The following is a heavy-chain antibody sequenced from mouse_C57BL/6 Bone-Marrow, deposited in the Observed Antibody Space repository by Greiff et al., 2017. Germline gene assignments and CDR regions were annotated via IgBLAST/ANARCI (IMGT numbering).Heavy chain of an antibody. CDR1: GYTFTSYW. V-gene: IGHV1-55*01. CDR3: ARVYDYDSWFAD. J-gene: IGHJ3*01. Sequence: VQLQQPGAELVKPGASVKMSCKASGYTFTSYWITWVKQRPGQGLEWIGDIYPGSGSTNYNEKFKSKATLTVDTSSSTAYMQLSSLTSEDSAVYYCARVYDYDSWFADWGQGTLVTVSA. D-gene: IGHD2-4*01. CDR2: IYPGSGST.